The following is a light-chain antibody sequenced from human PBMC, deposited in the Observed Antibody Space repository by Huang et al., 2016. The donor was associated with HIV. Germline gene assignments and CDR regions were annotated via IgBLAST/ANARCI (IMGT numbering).Light chain of an antibody. CDR3: QQYNNWPYT. Sequence: DTVMTQTPATLSVSPGARATLSCRASQSVGSKVAWFQQKPGQAPRLLIQGASTRATGIPARFSGSGSGTEFTLTISSLQSEDFAVYYCQQYNNWPYTFGQGTKLEIK. CDR1: QSVGSK. J-gene: IGKJ2*01. V-gene: IGKV3-15*01. CDR2: GAS.